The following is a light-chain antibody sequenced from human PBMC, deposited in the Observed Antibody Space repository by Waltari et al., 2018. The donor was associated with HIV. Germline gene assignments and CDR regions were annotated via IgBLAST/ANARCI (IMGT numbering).Light chain of an antibody. Sequence: QSVLTQPPSASGTPGQRVTISCSGSSSNIGTKTVSWYRQLPGTAPKLLIHTNNQRPAVVPDRFSGSESGASASLAISGLQSEDEADYYCAAWDDSLKGWVFGGGTTLAVL. CDR2: TNN. J-gene: IGLJ3*02. CDR1: SSNIGTKT. CDR3: AAWDDSLKGWV. V-gene: IGLV1-44*01.